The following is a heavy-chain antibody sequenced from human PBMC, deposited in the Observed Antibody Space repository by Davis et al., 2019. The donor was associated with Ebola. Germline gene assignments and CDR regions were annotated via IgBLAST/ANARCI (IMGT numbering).Heavy chain of an antibody. Sequence: ASVKVSCKASGYTFTSYDINWVRQATGQGLEWMGWMNPNSGNTGYAQKFQGRVTMTRNTSISTAYMELSSLRSEDTAVYYCARGDYDILTGYYGPNWFDPWGQGTLVTVSS. D-gene: IGHD3-9*01. J-gene: IGHJ5*02. CDR2: MNPNSGNT. CDR1: GYTFTSYD. V-gene: IGHV1-8*01. CDR3: ARGDYDILTGYYGPNWFDP.